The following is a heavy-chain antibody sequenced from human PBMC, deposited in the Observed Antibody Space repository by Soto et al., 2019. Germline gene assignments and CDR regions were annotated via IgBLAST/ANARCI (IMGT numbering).Heavy chain of an antibody. J-gene: IGHJ6*02. CDR3: AKWGNDWGYYYYGMNV. V-gene: IGHV3-23*01. D-gene: IGHD7-27*01. CDR2: ISDSGDTS. CDR1: GFTFSSYA. Sequence: EVQLLESGGGLVQPGGSQGLSCEASGFTFSSYAMSWFRQPPGKGLEWVSVISDSGDTSYYADSVKGRFTISRDNSKNTLYLHMSSLRAEDTAVYYCAKWGNDWGYYYYGMNVWGQGTTVTVSS.